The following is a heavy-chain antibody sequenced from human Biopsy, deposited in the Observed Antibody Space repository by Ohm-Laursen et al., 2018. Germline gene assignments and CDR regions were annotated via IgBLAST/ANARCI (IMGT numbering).Heavy chain of an antibody. CDR2: INPSGSTT. V-gene: IGHV1-46*01. Sequence: ASVKVSCKPSGYSFTSYYMHWVRQAPGQGLEWMGMINPSGSTTSYPQIFQGRVTMTRDTSKSTVYMELSSLRSADTAVYFCARNTGWYGDLYYFDYWGQGTPVTVSS. D-gene: IGHD6-19*01. CDR1: GYSFTSYY. J-gene: IGHJ4*02. CDR3: ARNTGWYGDLYYFDY.